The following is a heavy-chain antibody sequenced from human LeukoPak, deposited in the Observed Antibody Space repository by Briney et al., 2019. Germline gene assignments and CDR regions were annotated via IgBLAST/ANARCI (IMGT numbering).Heavy chain of an antibody. J-gene: IGHJ4*02. D-gene: IGHD2-15*01. CDR1: GGSFSGYY. Sequence: SETLSLTCAVYGGSFSGYYWSWIRQPPGKGLEWIGEINHSGSTNYNPSLKSRVTISVDTSKNQFSLKLGSVTAADTAVYYCARGLGGYCSGGSCYPPRGPFFDYWGQGTLVTVSS. CDR3: ARGLGGYCSGGSCYPPRGPFFDY. V-gene: IGHV4-34*01. CDR2: INHSGST.